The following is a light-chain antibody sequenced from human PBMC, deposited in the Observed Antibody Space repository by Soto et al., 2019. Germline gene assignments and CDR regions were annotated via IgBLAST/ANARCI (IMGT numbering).Light chain of an antibody. CDR1: YSLIHSDGDTY. CDR2: EVS. V-gene: IGKV2-30*02. CDR3: MQGTHWPWT. Sequence: DVVMTQSPLSLPVTLGQPASISCRSSYSLIHSDGDTYLNWFQQRPGQSPRRLIYEVSNRDSGVPDRFSRSGSGTDFTLKISRVEAEDVGIYYCMQGTHWPWTFGQGTEVEIK. J-gene: IGKJ1*01.